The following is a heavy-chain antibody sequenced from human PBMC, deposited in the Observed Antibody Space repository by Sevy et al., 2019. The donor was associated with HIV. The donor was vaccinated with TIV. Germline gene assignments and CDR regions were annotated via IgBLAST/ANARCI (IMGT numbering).Heavy chain of an antibody. Sequence: ASVKVSCKASGYTFTSYDINWVRQATGQGLEWMGWMNPNSGNTGYAQKFQGRVTMTRNTSISTAYMELSSLSSEDTAVYYCARIEFDSSGYYYREKYYYYYYGMDVWGQGTTVTVSS. D-gene: IGHD3-22*01. CDR1: GYTFTSYD. CDR3: ARIEFDSSGYYYREKYYYYYYGMDV. CDR2: MNPNSGNT. V-gene: IGHV1-8*01. J-gene: IGHJ6*02.